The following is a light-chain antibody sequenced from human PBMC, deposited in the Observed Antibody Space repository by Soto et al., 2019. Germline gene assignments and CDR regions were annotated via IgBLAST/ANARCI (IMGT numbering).Light chain of an antibody. V-gene: IGKV1-27*01. CDR1: QGISND. J-gene: IGKJ5*01. CDR2: AAS. Sequence: DIPMTQSPSSLSASVGDRVTITCRASQGISNDLAWYQQKPGKVPKLLIYAASTLQSGAPSRFSGSGSGTDFILTITSLQPEDVATYYCQKYNGAPHTFGQGTRLEIK. CDR3: QKYNGAPHT.